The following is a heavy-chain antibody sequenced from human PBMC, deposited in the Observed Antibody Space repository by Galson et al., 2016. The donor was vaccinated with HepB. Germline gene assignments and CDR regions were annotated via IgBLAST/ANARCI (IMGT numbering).Heavy chain of an antibody. CDR1: GFTFSGYG. CDR3: VQGSTAPAV. D-gene: IGHD2-2*01. Sequence: SLRLSCAASGFTFSGYGMHWVRQAPGKGLEVVSSISRSGDSTDYADSVKGRFTISRDNPKNTLSLQMNSLTADDTAIYYCVQGSTAPAVWGKGTTVTVSS. J-gene: IGHJ6*04. V-gene: IGHV3-23*01. CDR2: ISRSGDST.